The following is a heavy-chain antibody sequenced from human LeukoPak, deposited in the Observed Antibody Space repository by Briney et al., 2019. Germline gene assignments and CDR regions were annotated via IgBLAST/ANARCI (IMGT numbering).Heavy chain of an antibody. CDR3: ARDLLRLGELSLIIDY. Sequence: ASVKVSCKGSEYTFTGYYMHWVRQAPGQGLEWMGWINPNSGGTNYAQKFQGRVTMTRDTSISTAYMELSRLRSDDTAVYYCARDLLRLGELSLIIDYWGQGTLVTVSS. D-gene: IGHD3-16*02. J-gene: IGHJ4*02. CDR2: INPNSGGT. CDR1: EYTFTGYY. V-gene: IGHV1-2*02.